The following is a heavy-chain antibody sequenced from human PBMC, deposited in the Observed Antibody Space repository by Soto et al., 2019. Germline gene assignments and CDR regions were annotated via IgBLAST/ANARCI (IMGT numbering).Heavy chain of an antibody. CDR1: GGTFSSYT. J-gene: IGHJ3*02. CDR2: IIPILGIA. CDR3: ARSSTIFGVVIGWAFDI. V-gene: IGHV1-69*02. Sequence: SVKVSCKASGGTFSSYTISWVRQAPGQELEWMGRIIPILGIANYAQKFQGRVTITADKSTSTAYMELSSLRSEDTAVYYCARSSTIFGVVIGWAFDIWGQGTMVTVS. D-gene: IGHD3-3*01.